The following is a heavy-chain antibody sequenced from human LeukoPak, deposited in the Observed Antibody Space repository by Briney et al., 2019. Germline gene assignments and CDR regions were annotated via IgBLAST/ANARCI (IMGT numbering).Heavy chain of an antibody. CDR2: IYPGDSDT. D-gene: IGHD2-21*02. J-gene: IGHJ4*02. CDR3: ARSWVTGYGTVLDY. Sequence: GESLKISCKGSGYSFTSYWIGWVRQMAGEGLELMGIIYPGDSDTRYSLPFQGQVTISADKSISTAYLQWSSLKASDTAMYYCARSWVTGYGTVLDYWGQGTLVTVSS. CDR1: GYSFTSYW. V-gene: IGHV5-51*01.